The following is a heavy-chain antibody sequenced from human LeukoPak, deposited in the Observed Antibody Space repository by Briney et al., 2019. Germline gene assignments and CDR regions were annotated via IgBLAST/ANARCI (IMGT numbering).Heavy chain of an antibody. CDR3: AKASWVSSADAVL. J-gene: IGHJ4*02. V-gene: IGHV3-23*01. CDR1: GFAFSGYA. Sequence: GGSLRLSCTVSGFAFSGYAMSWVRQAPGKGPEWVSSIGARGDVTYSADSVKGRFTISRDNSKRTLFLQMNSLRAEDTAVYYCAKASWVSSADAVLWGQGTLVTVSS. CDR2: IGARGDVT. D-gene: IGHD3-16*01.